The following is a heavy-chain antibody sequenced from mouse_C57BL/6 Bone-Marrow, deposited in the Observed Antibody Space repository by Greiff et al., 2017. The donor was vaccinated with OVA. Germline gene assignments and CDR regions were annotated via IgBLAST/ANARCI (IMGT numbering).Heavy chain of an antibody. CDR2: IDPSDSYT. D-gene: IGHD1-1*01. V-gene: IGHV1-69*01. Sequence: QVQLQQPGAELVMPGASVKLSCKASGYTFTSYWMHWVKQRPGQGLEWIGEIDPSDSYTNYNQKFKGKSTLTVDKSSSTAYMQLSSLTSEDSAVDYCARENHYYGRSYGYFDVGGTGTRVTVSS. CDR3: ARENHYYGRSYGYFDV. CDR1: GYTFTSYW. J-gene: IGHJ1*03.